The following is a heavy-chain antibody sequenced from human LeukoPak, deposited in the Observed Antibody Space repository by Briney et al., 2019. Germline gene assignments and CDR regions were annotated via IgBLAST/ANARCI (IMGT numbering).Heavy chain of an antibody. CDR3: ARAPQWELLGIDY. CDR2: INHSGST. V-gene: IGHV4-34*01. CDR1: GGSFSGYY. Sequence: TSETLSLTCAVYGGSFSGYYWSWIRQPPGKGLEWIGEINHSGSTNYNPSLKSRVTISVDTSKNQFSLKLSSVTAADTAVYYCARAPQWELLGIDYWGQGTLVTVPS. J-gene: IGHJ4*02. D-gene: IGHD1-26*01.